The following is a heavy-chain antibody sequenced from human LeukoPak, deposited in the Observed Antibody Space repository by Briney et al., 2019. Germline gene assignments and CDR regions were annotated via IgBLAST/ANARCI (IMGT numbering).Heavy chain of an antibody. CDR1: GGSVSSGSYY. Sequence: PSETLSLTCTVSGGSVSSGSYYWSWIRQPPGKGLEWIGYIYYSGSTNYNPSLKSRVTISVDTSKNQFSLKLSSVTAADTAVYYCARAALKVAAAGFRASGPPPPDYWGQGTLVTVSS. CDR2: IYYSGST. CDR3: ARAALKVAAAGFRASGPPPPDY. V-gene: IGHV4-61*01. D-gene: IGHD6-13*01. J-gene: IGHJ4*02.